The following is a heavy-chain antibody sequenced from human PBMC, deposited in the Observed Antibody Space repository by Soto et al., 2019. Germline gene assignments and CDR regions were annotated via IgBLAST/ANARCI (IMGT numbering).Heavy chain of an antibody. J-gene: IGHJ6*02. V-gene: IGHV3-33*01. D-gene: IGHD5-12*01. Sequence: QVQLVESGGGVVQPGRSLRLSCAASGFTFSSYGMHWVRQAPGKGLEWVALVWYDGGSKYYADSVKGRFTISRDNSKNPLYLQMNSLRDEDTAVYYCVRAAGYSGNDYVYYYGMEVWGQGTTVTVSS. CDR2: VWYDGGSK. CDR1: GFTFSSYG. CDR3: VRAAGYSGNDYVYYYGMEV.